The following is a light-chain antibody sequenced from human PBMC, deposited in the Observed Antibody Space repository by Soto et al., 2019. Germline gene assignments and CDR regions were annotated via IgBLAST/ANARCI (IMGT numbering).Light chain of an antibody. Sequence: EIVLTQSPATLSFSPVDGATLSCRASQDMYTALAWYQQRPGQAPRRLIYDASTRPTGIPARFRGGGSGTDFTLTISSLEPEDFAIYYCQQRSNWPWTFGQGTKVEIK. CDR2: DAS. CDR1: QDMYTA. CDR3: QQRSNWPWT. V-gene: IGKV3D-11*01. J-gene: IGKJ1*01.